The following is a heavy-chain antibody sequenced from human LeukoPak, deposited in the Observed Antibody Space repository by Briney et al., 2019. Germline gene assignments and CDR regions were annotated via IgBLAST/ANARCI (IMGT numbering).Heavy chain of an antibody. J-gene: IGHJ4*02. CDR2: ISSDSSTT. CDR3: ARSEVTMVRGVRPADY. Sequence: GGSLRLSCAASGFTFSDYYMSWLRQAPGKGLEWVSYISSDSSTTYYADSVKGRFTISRDNAKNSLYLQMNSLRAEDTAVYYCARSEVTMVRGVRPADYWGQGTLVTVSS. CDR1: GFTFSDYY. D-gene: IGHD3-10*01. V-gene: IGHV3-11*04.